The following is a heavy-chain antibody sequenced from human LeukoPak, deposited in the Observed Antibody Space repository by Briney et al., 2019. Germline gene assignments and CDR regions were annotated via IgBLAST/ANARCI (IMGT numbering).Heavy chain of an antibody. V-gene: IGHV4-30-2*01. D-gene: IGHD2-2*01. J-gene: IGHJ4*02. CDR1: GGSISSGGYS. CDR3: ARAGYCSSTSCSYYFDY. Sequence: KSSETLSLTCAVSGGSISSGGYSWSWLRQPPGKGLEWIGYIYHSGSTYYNPSLKSRVTISVDRSKNQFSLKLSSVTAADTAVYYCARAGYCSSTSCSYYFDYWGQGTLVTVSS. CDR2: IYHSGST.